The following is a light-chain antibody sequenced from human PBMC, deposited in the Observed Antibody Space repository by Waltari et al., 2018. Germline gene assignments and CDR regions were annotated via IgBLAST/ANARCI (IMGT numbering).Light chain of an antibody. CDR1: QSISNW. J-gene: IGKJ4*01. CDR2: KTL. Sequence: DIQMTQSPSTLSASVGDRVTITCRASQSISNWLAWYQQKQGKGPKLLTHKTLPLESGVPSXXSGSGSGTEFTLTISSLQPDDFATYYCQQYNSYSLLTFGGGTKVEIK. CDR3: QQYNSYSLLT. V-gene: IGKV1-5*03.